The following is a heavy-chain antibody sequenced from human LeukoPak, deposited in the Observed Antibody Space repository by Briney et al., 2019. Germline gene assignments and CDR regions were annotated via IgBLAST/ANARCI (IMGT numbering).Heavy chain of an antibody. CDR1: GYTFTSYA. D-gene: IGHD3-10*01. CDR2: INTNTGNP. V-gene: IGHV7-4-1*02. CDR3: ARDLTYYYGSGSYSFDY. J-gene: IGHJ4*02. Sequence: GASVKVSCKASGYTFTSYAMNWVRQAPGQGLEWMGWINTNTGNPTYAQGFTGRFVFSLDASVSTAYLQISSLKAEDTAVYYCARDLTYYYGSGSYSFDYWGQGTLVTVSS.